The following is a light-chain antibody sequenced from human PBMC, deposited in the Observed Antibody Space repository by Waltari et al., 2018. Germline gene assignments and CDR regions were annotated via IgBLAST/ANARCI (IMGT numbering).Light chain of an antibody. CDR3: ATWDDSLNGPV. Sequence: QSVLTQPPSASGTPGQRVPIPCSGNSSNIGTNILNLYQPLPGTAPKLLIYTTYRRPSGVPDRFSGSKSGTSASLAISGLQSEDEADYYCATWDDSLNGPVFGGGTKLTVL. J-gene: IGLJ2*01. V-gene: IGLV1-44*01. CDR1: SSNIGTNI. CDR2: TTY.